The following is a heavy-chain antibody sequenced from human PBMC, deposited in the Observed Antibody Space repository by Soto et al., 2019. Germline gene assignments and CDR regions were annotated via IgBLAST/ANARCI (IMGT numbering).Heavy chain of an antibody. V-gene: IGHV1-46*03. Sequence: QVQLVQSGAEVKKPGASVKLSCKASGYTFITYWMHWVRQAPGQGLEWMGLIKPRGGDTTYAQGFESRVTMTRDTSTSTVYMELTSLTSEDTAVYYCTTGGGKSYDPWGQGTPVTVSS. D-gene: IGHD1-26*01. CDR2: IKPRGGDT. CDR1: GYTFITYW. J-gene: IGHJ5*02. CDR3: TTGGGKSYDP.